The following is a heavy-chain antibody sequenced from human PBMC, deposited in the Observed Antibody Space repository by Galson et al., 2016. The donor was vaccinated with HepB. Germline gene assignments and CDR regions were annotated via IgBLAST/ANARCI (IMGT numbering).Heavy chain of an antibody. Sequence: SLRLSCAASQFTFVDYSFNWVRQAPGKGLEWVGFIRSKAFGERLDYAASVKGRFVISRDDSKSIAYLHMSSLKTEDTAVYYCTRRDTTMAFDLWGQGTLVTVSS. V-gene: IGHV3-49*04. D-gene: IGHD5-18*01. CDR1: QFTFVDYS. J-gene: IGHJ5*02. CDR2: IRSKAFGERL. CDR3: TRRDTTMAFDL.